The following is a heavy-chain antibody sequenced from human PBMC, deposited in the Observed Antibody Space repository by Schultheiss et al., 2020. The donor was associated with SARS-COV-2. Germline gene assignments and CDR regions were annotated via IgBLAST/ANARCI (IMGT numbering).Heavy chain of an antibody. CDR3: AKRNFIAAEFDY. Sequence: GGSLRLSCAASGFTFSSYGMHWVRQAPGKGLEWVAVISYDGSNKYYADSVKGRFTISRDNSKNTLYLQMNSLRAEDTAVYYCAKRNFIAAEFDYWGQGTLVTVSS. CDR1: GFTFSSYG. V-gene: IGHV3-30*18. D-gene: IGHD6-25*01. CDR2: ISYDGSNK. J-gene: IGHJ4*02.